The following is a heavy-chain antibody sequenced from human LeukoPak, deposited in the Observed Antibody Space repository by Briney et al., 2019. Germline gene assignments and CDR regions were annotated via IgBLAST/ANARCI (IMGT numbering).Heavy chain of an antibody. CDR2: INGGGDAT. J-gene: IGHJ3*01. V-gene: IGHV3-23*01. CDR1: GFTFNNNA. D-gene: IGHD2-2*01. CDR3: ARCTASCYANAFDV. Sequence: GGSLRLSCATSGFTFNNNAMSRVRQAPGKGLEWVSAINGGGDATEYADSVKGRFTISRDNSKNTLYLQMNSLRPDDTAVYYCARCTASCYANAFDVWGQGTLLTVSS.